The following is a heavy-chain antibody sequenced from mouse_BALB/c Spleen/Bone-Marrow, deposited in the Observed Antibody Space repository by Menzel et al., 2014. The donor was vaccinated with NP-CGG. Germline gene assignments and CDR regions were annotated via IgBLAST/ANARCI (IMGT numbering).Heavy chain of an antibody. V-gene: IGHV3-6*02. Sequence: EVKLVESGPGLAKPSQSLPLTCSVTGYSIISGYYWYWIRQFPGKKLEWMGYISYDGSNNYSPSLKNRNSITRDTSKNQFFLKLNSVTTEDTATYYCARGFITTVVPFAYWGQGTLVTVSA. J-gene: IGHJ3*01. CDR2: ISYDGSN. D-gene: IGHD1-1*01. CDR3: ARGFITTVVPFAY. CDR1: GYSIISGYY.